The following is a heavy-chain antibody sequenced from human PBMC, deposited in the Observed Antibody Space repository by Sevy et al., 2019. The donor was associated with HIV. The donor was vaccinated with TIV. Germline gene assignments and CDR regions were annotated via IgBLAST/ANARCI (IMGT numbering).Heavy chain of an antibody. CDR2: IYYSGST. D-gene: IGHD3-10*01. CDR3: ARSSLGSDPGWSWFDP. Sequence: SETLSLTCTVSGGSISSSSYYWGWIRQPPGKGLEWIGSIYYSGSTYYNPSLQSRVTISVDTSKNQFSLKLSSVTAADTAVYYCARSSLGSDPGWSWFDPWGQGTLVTVSS. CDR1: GGSISSSSYY. V-gene: IGHV4-39*01. J-gene: IGHJ5*02.